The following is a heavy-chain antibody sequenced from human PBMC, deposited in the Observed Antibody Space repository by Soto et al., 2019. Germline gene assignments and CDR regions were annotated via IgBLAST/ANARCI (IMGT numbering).Heavy chain of an antibody. Sequence: SETLSLTCTVSGVSVSSGNYCWSWIRQPPGKGLEWIGYIFHTGTTNYNPSLKSRVAISLDTSMNQFSLKLSSVTAADTAVYYCTRAPVSGSYCFDFWGQGTPVTVSS. J-gene: IGHJ4*02. D-gene: IGHD1-26*01. V-gene: IGHV4-61*01. CDR3: TRAPVSGSYCFDF. CDR1: GVSVSSGNYC. CDR2: IFHTGTT.